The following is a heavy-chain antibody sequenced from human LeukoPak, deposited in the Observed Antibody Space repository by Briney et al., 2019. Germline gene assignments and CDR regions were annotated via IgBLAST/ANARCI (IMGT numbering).Heavy chain of an antibody. Sequence: PGGSLRLSCAASGFTFSSYGMHWVRQAPGKWLEWVAFIRYDGSNKYYADSVKGRFTISGDNSKNTLYLQMNSLRAEDTAVYYCAKTSSEYYDFWRLDYWGQGTLVTVSS. CDR1: GFTFSSYG. CDR3: AKTSSEYYDFWRLDY. V-gene: IGHV3-30*02. CDR2: IRYDGSNK. J-gene: IGHJ4*02. D-gene: IGHD3-3*01.